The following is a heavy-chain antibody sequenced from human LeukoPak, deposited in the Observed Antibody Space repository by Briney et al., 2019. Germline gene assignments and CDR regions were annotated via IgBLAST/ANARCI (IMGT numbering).Heavy chain of an antibody. J-gene: IGHJ4*02. D-gene: IGHD3-10*01. Sequence: SETLSLTCTVSGGSISSYYWSWIRQPPGKGLEWIGYIYYSGSTNYNPYLRSRVTISVDTSKNQFSLKLSSVTAADTAVYYCARDGGWFDFDYWGQGTLVTVSS. V-gene: IGHV4-59*01. CDR2: IYYSGST. CDR1: GGSISSYY. CDR3: ARDGGWFDFDY.